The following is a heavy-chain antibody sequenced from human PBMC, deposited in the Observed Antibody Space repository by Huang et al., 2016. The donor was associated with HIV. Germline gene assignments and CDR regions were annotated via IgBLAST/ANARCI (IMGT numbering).Heavy chain of an antibody. Sequence: QITLKESGPTVIKPTQTLTLTCSFSGFSLNHKGVGVGWIRQPPGNALEWLVLIYWDDDKRLTPSLKNSITITKDTSKNQVVFTMTNLDPMDTGTYYCAHIGRLGNYYMDVWGNGTTVTVSS. D-gene: IGHD7-27*01. CDR3: AHIGRLGNYYMDV. J-gene: IGHJ6*03. V-gene: IGHV2-5*02. CDR2: IYWDDDK. CDR1: GFSLNHKGVG.